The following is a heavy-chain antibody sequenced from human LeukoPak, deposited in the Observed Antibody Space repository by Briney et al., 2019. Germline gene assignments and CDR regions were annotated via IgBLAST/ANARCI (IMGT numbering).Heavy chain of an antibody. CDR3: ARSDFYCSGGSCYRYYFDY. D-gene: IGHD2-15*01. CDR1: GYTLTGYY. V-gene: IGHV1-2*04. J-gene: IGHJ4*02. Sequence: ASVKVSCKASGYTLTGYYMHWVRQAPGQGLEWMGWINPNSGGTNYAQKFQGWVTMTRDTSISAAYMELSRLRSDDTAVYYCARSDFYCSGGSCYRYYFDYWGQGTLVTVSS. CDR2: INPNSGGT.